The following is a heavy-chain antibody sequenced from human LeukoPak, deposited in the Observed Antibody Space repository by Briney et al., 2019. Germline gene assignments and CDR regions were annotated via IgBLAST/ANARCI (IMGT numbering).Heavy chain of an antibody. J-gene: IGHJ6*02. CDR1: GYTFTNYG. V-gene: IGHV1-18*01. CDR3: ARESLEGVKYYYGMDV. Sequence: ASVKVSCKASGYTFTNYGISWVRQAPGQGLEWMGWIGTSSGSTNYAQKLQGRVTMTTDTSTSTAYTELRSLRSDDTAVYYCARESLEGVKYYYGMDVWGQGTTVTVSS. D-gene: IGHD2-8*01. CDR2: IGTSSGST.